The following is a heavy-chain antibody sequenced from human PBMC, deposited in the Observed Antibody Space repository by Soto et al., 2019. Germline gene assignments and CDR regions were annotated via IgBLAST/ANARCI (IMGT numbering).Heavy chain of an antibody. CDR1: GGSINNSSFY. V-gene: IGHV4-39*01. Sequence: QLQLQESGPGLVKPSETLSLTCTVSGGSINNSSFYWGWVRQPPGKRLEWIGSIYYSGSAYYNPSPNRRLNVDVDTPKNQFSPDLSSVTAADTAVYWCARRPVVRLIIPYYFDSWRQGTLVTVSS. J-gene: IGHJ4*01. D-gene: IGHD3-10*01. CDR3: ARRPVVRLIIPYYFDS. CDR2: IYYSGSA.